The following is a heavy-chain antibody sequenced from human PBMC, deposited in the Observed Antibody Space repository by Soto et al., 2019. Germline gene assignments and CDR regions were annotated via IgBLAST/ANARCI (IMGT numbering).Heavy chain of an antibody. Sequence: SETLSLTCTVSGGSVSSGSYYWSWIRQPPGKGLEWIGYIYYSGSTNYNPSLKSRVTISVDTSKNQFSLKLSSVTAADTAVYYCARAGGITMIVVALSDTFDIWRQGTMVTVSS. CDR2: IYYSGST. V-gene: IGHV4-61*01. CDR1: GGSVSSGSYY. J-gene: IGHJ3*02. D-gene: IGHD3-22*01. CDR3: ARAGGITMIVVALSDTFDI.